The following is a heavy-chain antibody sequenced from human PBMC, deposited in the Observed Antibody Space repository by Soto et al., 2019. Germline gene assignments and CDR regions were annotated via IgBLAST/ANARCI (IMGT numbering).Heavy chain of an antibody. CDR1: GYTFTSYG. J-gene: IGHJ6*02. CDR3: ARDQSIFGVVFEGNYYYYYVMDV. D-gene: IGHD3-3*01. Sequence: ASVKVSCKASGYTFTSYGISWVRQAPGQGLEWMGWIRANNGNTNYAHKFQGRVTMTTETSTSTAYMELRSLRSDDTAVYYCARDQSIFGVVFEGNYYYYYVMDVCGQGSTVIVSS. CDR2: IRANNGNT. V-gene: IGHV1-18*01.